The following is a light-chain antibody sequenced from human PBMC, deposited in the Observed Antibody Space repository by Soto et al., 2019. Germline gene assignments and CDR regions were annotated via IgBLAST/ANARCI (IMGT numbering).Light chain of an antibody. J-gene: IGKJ1*01. V-gene: IGKV1-39*01. CDR2: AAV. CDR1: QSISSY. CDR3: QQTYSSPQWT. Sequence: DIQITQSPFSLSASVGDRVTIACRASQSISSYLNWYQQKPGKPPKLLIYAAVSLQSGIPSRFSAYGSGTDFTLTISSLKPEDFATYYCQQTYSSPQWTFGQGTKLDIK.